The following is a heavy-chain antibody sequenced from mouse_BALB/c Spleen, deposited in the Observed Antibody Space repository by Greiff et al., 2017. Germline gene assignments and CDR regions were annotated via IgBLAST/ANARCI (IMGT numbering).Heavy chain of an antibody. D-gene: IGHD2-4*01. V-gene: IGHV3-2*02. J-gene: IGHJ3*01. CDR1: GYSITSDYA. Sequence: VQLKESGPGLVKPSQSLSLTCTVTGYSITSDYAWNWIRQFPGNKLEWMGYISYSGSTSYNPSLKSRISITRDTSKNQFFLQLNSVTTEDTATYYCARSNYDYDVWFAYWGQGTLVTVSA. CDR2: ISYSGST. CDR3: ARSNYDYDVWFAY.